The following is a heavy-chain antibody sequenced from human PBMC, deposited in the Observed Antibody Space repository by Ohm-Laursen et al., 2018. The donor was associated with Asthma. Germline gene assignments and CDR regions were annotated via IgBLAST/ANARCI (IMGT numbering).Heavy chain of an antibody. V-gene: IGHV4-28*01. CDR3: ARRSNSSSFFDY. CDR1: GYSISSSNW. CDR2: IYYSGST. D-gene: IGHD6-13*01. Sequence: SETLSLTCSVSGYSISSSNWWGWIRQPPGKGLEWIGYIYYSGSTYYNPSLKSRVAMSVDTSKNQFSLKLSSVTAVDTAVYYCARRSNSSSFFDYWGQGTLVTVSS. J-gene: IGHJ4*02.